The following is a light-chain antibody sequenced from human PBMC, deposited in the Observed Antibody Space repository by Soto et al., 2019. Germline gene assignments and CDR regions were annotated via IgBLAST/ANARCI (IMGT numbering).Light chain of an antibody. J-gene: IGKJ5*01. Sequence: DIKLTQSPSTLSASVGDRVTLTCRASQSISSWLAWYQQKPGKAPKLLIYKASSLESGVPSRFSGSGSGTEFTLTISSLQPDDFATYYCQQANSFPITFGQGTRLEIK. CDR1: QSISSW. V-gene: IGKV1-5*03. CDR3: QQANSFPIT. CDR2: KAS.